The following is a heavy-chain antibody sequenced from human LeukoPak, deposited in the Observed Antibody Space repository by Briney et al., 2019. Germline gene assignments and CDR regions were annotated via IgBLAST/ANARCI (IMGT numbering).Heavy chain of an antibody. Sequence: GGSLRLSCAASGFTFGKYAMSWVRQAPGKGMEWVSAISGGGDSTYYADSVKGRFIISRHNSKSTVYLQMNSLRVEDTALYYCAKDQMYYDILTGHTAEYWGQGTLVTVSA. J-gene: IGHJ4*02. D-gene: IGHD3-9*01. V-gene: IGHV3-23*01. CDR3: AKDQMYYDILTGHTAEY. CDR1: GFTFGKYA. CDR2: ISGGGDST.